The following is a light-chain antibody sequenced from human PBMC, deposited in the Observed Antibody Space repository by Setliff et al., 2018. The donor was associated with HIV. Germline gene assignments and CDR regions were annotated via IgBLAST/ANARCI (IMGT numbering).Light chain of an antibody. V-gene: IGLV2-14*03. CDR3: SSYSSNSTPYV. Sequence: QSALTQSASVSGSPGQSVTISCTGTSSDIGSYYYVSWYQQHPGKAPKLVIYDVSNRPSGVSDRFSGSRSGNTASLTISGLQAEDEADYYCSSYSSNSTPYVFGSGTKVTVL. CDR1: SSDIGSYYY. CDR2: DVS. J-gene: IGLJ1*01.